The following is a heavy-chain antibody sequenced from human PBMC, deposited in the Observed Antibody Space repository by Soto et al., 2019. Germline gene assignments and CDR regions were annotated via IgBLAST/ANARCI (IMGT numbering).Heavy chain of an antibody. D-gene: IGHD3-3*02. CDR2: IYYSGST. CDR3: ASPKIAFYNWFDP. J-gene: IGHJ5*02. V-gene: IGHV4-4*02. CDR1: GASITSENW. Sequence: PSETLSLTCTVSGASITSENWWSWVRQPPGKGLEWIGEIYYSGSTYYNPSLKSRVTISVDTSKNQFSPKLSSVTAADTAVYYCASPKIAFYNWFDPWGQGTLVTVSS.